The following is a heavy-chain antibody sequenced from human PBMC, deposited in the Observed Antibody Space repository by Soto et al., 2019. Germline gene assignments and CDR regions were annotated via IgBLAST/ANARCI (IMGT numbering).Heavy chain of an antibody. V-gene: IGHV1-18*01. CDR2: ISPNSGNI. Sequence: QVHLVQSGAEVKKPGASVNVSCKTSGYTFTRNGISWVRQAPGRGLEWMGWISPNSGNIKYAQKLQGRVIMTTDTSTSTAYMELRSLRSDDTAVYYCVKDRDSNSWPSRDVWGPGTTVTVSS. J-gene: IGHJ6*02. D-gene: IGHD3-22*01. CDR3: VKDRDSNSWPSRDV. CDR1: GYTFTRNG.